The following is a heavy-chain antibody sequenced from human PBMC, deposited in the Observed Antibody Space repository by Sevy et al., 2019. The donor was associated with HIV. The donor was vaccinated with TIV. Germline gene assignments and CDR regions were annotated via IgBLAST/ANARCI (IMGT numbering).Heavy chain of an antibody. Sequence: GGSLRLSCAASGFTFSSYSMNWVRLAPGKGLEWVTSISSSSRYIYYVDSVKGRFTVSRDKSKNSLYLQMNSLRAEDTAVYYCARDLSAHIDYYSMDVWGQGTTVTVSS. J-gene: IGHJ6*02. CDR1: GFTFSSYS. V-gene: IGHV3-21*01. D-gene: IGHD1-26*01. CDR2: ISSSSRYI. CDR3: ARDLSAHIDYYSMDV.